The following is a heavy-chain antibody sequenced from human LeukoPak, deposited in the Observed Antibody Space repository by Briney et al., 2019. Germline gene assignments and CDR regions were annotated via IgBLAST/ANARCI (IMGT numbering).Heavy chain of an antibody. CDR3: ARLVMEIVVVPAARGDWFDP. J-gene: IGHJ5*02. Sequence: SVKVSCKASGYTFTSYDINWVRQAPGQGLEWMGGIIPIFGTANYAQKFQGRVTITADESTSTAYMELSSLRSEDTAVYYCARLVMEIVVVPAARGDWFDPWGQGTLVTVSS. CDR1: GYTFTSYD. D-gene: IGHD2-2*03. V-gene: IGHV1-69*13. CDR2: IIPIFGTA.